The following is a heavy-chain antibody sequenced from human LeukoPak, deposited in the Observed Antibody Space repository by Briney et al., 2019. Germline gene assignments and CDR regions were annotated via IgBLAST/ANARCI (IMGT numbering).Heavy chain of an antibody. CDR2: IFNSGST. V-gene: IGHV4-59*01. Sequence: PSETLSLTCTVSGGYLSSYYWSWIRQPPGKGLECIGYIFNSGSTNYNPSLKSRVTISVDTSKSQFSLKLSSVTAADTAVYFCALGDCSSTSCYVFDYWGQGTLVTVSS. CDR1: GGYLSSYY. CDR3: ALGDCSSTSCYVFDY. J-gene: IGHJ4*02. D-gene: IGHD2-2*01.